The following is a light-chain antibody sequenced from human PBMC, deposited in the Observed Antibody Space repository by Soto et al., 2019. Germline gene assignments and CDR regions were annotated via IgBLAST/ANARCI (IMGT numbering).Light chain of an antibody. CDR2: GAS. J-gene: IGKJ2*01. CDR1: QSVSSTY. Sequence: EIVLTQSPGTLSLSPGERATLSCRASQSVSSTYLAWSQQKPGQAPSLLIYGASNRPTGIEDRFSGSGSGIYFILSISRVEPEDFAVYHCQLYDTSPPGYTFAQGTKLEI. CDR3: QLYDTSPPGYT. V-gene: IGKV3-20*01.